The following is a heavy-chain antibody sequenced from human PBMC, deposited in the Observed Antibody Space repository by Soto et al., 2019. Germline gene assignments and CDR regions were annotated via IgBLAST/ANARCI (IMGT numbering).Heavy chain of an antibody. Sequence: SETLSLTCAVSGGSISSSNWWSWVRQPPGKGLEWIGYISYSGSTNYNPSLKSRVTMSVDTSKNQFSLKLRSVIVADTAVYHCARFVRSCSGTTCYTRADVRGQGTTVTV. CDR2: ISYSGST. V-gene: IGHV4-4*02. CDR3: ARFVRSCSGTTCYTRADV. D-gene: IGHD2-2*02. J-gene: IGHJ6*02. CDR1: GGSISSSNW.